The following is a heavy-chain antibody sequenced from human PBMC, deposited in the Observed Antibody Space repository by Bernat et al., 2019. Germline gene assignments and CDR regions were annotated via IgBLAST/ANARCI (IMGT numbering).Heavy chain of an antibody. D-gene: IGHD6-6*01. CDR1: GFTFSSYA. J-gene: IGHJ4*02. V-gene: IGHV3-23*01. CDR2: ISGSGGST. CDR3: AKDGRIAARRADYFDY. Sequence: EVQLLESGGGLVQPGGSLRLSCVASGFTFSSYAMSWVRQAPEKGLEWVSAISGSGGSTYYADSVKGRFTISRDNSKNTLYLQMNSLRAEDTAVYYCAKDGRIAARRADYFDYWGQGTLVTVSS.